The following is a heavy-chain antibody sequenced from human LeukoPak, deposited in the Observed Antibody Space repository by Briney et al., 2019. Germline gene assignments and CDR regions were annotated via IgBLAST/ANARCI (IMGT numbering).Heavy chain of an antibody. J-gene: IGHJ3*01. Sequence: SETLSLTCTVSGGSISSYYWSWIWQPPGKGLEWIGYIYYSGNTNYNPSLKSRVTISVDTSKNQFSLKLSSVTAADTAVYYCAREGSGSADAFDFFGQGTIASLSS. V-gene: IGHV4-59*01. CDR2: IYYSGNT. CDR1: GGSISSYY. CDR3: AREGSGSADAFDF. D-gene: IGHD3-10*01.